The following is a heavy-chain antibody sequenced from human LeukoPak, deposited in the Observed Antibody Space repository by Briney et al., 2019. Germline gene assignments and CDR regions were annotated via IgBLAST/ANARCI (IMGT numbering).Heavy chain of an antibody. CDR2: ISGSGGST. V-gene: IGHV3-23*01. CDR3: AKGETSGYSYAFGYFDY. Sequence: GGSLRLSCAASGFTFSSYAMSWVRQAPGKGLEWVSAISGSGGSTYYADSVKGRFTISRDNSKNTLYLQMNSLRAEDTAVYYCAKGETSGYSYAFGYFDYWGQGTLVTVSS. CDR1: GFTFSSYA. J-gene: IGHJ4*02. D-gene: IGHD5-18*01.